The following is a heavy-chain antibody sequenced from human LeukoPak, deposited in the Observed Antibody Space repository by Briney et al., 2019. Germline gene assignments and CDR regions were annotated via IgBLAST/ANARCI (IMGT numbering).Heavy chain of an antibody. CDR3: ARGQGDSAYFDPWFDP. CDR2: IYYSGNT. CDR1: GGSISSSDYY. V-gene: IGHV4-39*07. Sequence: PSETLSLTCTVSGGSISSSDYYWGWIRQPPGKGLEWIGSIYYSGNTYYNPSLKSRVTISVDTSKNQFSLKLTSVTAADTAVYYCARGQGDSAYFDPWFDPWGQGTLVTVSS. D-gene: IGHD5-12*01. J-gene: IGHJ5*02.